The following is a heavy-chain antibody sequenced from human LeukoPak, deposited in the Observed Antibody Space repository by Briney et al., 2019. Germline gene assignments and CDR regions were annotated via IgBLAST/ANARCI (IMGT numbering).Heavy chain of an antibody. Sequence: PSETLSLTCTVSGGSISSYYWSWIRQPPGKGLEWIGYIYYSGSTNYNPSLKSRVTISVDTSENQFSLKLSSVTAADTAVYYCARCIAAAGSNWFDPWGQGTLVTVSS. D-gene: IGHD6-13*01. J-gene: IGHJ5*02. CDR1: GGSISSYY. CDR3: ARCIAAAGSNWFDP. V-gene: IGHV4-59*01. CDR2: IYYSGST.